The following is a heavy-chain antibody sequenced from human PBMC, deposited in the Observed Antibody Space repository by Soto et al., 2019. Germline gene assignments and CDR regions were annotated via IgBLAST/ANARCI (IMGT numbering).Heavy chain of an antibody. CDR1: GGSISSGGYY. D-gene: IGHD6-6*01. CDR2: IYYSGST. Sequence: SETLSLTCTVSGGSISSGGYYWSWIRQHPGKGLEWIGYIYYSGSTYYNPSLKSRVTISVDTSKNQFSLKLSSVTAADTAVYYCARVSSSSSHFDYWGQGTLVTVSS. CDR3: ARVSSSSSHFDY. J-gene: IGHJ4*02. V-gene: IGHV4-31*03.